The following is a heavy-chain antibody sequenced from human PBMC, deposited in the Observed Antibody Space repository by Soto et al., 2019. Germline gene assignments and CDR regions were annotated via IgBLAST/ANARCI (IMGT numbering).Heavy chain of an antibody. J-gene: IGHJ6*02. Sequence: PGGSLRLSCAASGFTFSNAWMSWVRQAPGKGLEWVGRIKSKTDGGTTDYAAPVKGRFTISRDDSKNTLYLQMNSLKTEDTAVYYCTTGALSSSWYAPSPSYYYYYGMDVWGQGTTVTVSS. CDR2: IKSKTDGGTT. D-gene: IGHD6-13*01. CDR3: TTGALSSSWYAPSPSYYYYYGMDV. CDR1: GFTFSNAW. V-gene: IGHV3-15*01.